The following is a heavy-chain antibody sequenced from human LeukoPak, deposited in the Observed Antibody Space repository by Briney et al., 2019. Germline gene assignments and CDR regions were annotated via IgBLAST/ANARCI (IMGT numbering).Heavy chain of an antibody. Sequence: ASVKVSCKASGYTFTSYDINWVRQATGQGLEWMGWTNPNSGNTGYAQKFQGRVTITRNTSISTAYMELSSLRSEDTAVYYCARGPTYYDFWSYYYYYMDVWGKGTTVTVSS. CDR3: ARGPTYYDFWSYYYYYMDV. CDR2: TNPNSGNT. J-gene: IGHJ6*03. CDR1: GYTFTSYD. V-gene: IGHV1-8*03. D-gene: IGHD3-3*01.